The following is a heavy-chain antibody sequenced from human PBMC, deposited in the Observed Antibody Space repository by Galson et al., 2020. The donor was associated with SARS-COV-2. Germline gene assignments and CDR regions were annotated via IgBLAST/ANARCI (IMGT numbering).Heavy chain of an antibody. J-gene: IGHJ6*02. CDR3: ARVWTAAAGPVDYYYYGMDV. CDR2: MNPNSGNT. Sequence: ASVKVSCKASGYTFTSYDINWVRQATGQGLEWMGWMNPNSGNTGYAQKFQGRVTMTRNTSISTAYMELSSLRSEDTAVYYCARVWTAAAGPVDYYYYGMDVWGQGTTVTVSS. V-gene: IGHV1-8*01. CDR1: GYTFTSYD. D-gene: IGHD6-13*01.